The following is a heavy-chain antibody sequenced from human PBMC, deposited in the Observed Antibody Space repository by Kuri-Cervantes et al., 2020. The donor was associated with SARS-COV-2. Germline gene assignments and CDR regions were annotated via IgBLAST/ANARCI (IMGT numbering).Heavy chain of an antibody. CDR3: ARDPSTYRAAAGYFDY. CDR2: IIPIFGTA. D-gene: IGHD6-13*01. J-gene: IGHJ4*02. Sequence: SVKVSCKASGYIFTSYYIHWVRQAPGQGLEWMGRIIPIFGTANYAQKFQGRVTITADESTSTAYMELSSLRSEDTAVYYCARDPSTYRAAAGYFDYWGQGTLVTVSS. CDR1: GYIFTSYY. V-gene: IGHV1-69*13.